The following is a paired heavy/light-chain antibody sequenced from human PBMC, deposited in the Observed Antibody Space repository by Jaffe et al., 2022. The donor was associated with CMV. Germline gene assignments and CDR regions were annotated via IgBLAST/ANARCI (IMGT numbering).Heavy chain of an antibody. CDR1: GFRVSGTY. CDR3: AIYGDLEGFFDQ. Sequence: EVQLVETGGGLFQPGGSLTLSCGASGFRVSGTYISWVRQAPGKGLEWLSVLYSGGTTHYADSVKGRFTISRDNSKNTAYLQMNNLRTEDTAVYYCAIYGDLEGFFDQWGQGTLVTVSS. J-gene: IGHJ4*02. CDR2: LYSGGTT. V-gene: IGHV3-53*02. D-gene: IGHD4-17*01.
Light chain of an antibody. V-gene: IGKV1-12*01. CDR1: QDISIW. CDR2: NTS. CDR3: QNVHSYPYT. J-gene: IGKJ2*01. Sequence: DIQLTQSPSSMSASVGDRVTITCRASQDISIWLGWYQQKPGKAPKLLIKNTSILQSGVPSRFSGSGSGTDFTLTISSLQPEDFATYHCQNVHSYPYTFGQGTKLEMK.